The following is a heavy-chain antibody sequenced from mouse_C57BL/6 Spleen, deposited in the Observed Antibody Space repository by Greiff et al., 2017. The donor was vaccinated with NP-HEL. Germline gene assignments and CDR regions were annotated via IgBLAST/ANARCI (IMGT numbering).Heavy chain of an antibody. CDR3: ARGFYYGSSYAMDY. V-gene: IGHV1-66*01. J-gene: IGHJ4*01. CDR2: IYPGGGNT. Sequence: QVQLKQSGPELVKPGASVKISCKASGYSFTSYYIHWVKQRPGQGLEWIGWIYPGGGNTKYNEKFTGKATLTADTSSSTAYMQLSSLTSEDSAVYYCARGFYYGSSYAMDYWGQGTSVTVSS. D-gene: IGHD1-1*01. CDR1: GYSFTSYY.